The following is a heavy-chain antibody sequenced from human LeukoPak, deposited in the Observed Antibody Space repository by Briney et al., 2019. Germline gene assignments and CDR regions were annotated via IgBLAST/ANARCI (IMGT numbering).Heavy chain of an antibody. J-gene: IGHJ5*02. CDR2: IYYSGST. CDR1: GGSISSSY. V-gene: IGHV4-59*01. CDR3: ARDSSGLNWFDP. D-gene: IGHD6-19*01. Sequence: SETLSLTCTVSGGSISSSYWSWIRRPPGKGLEWSGYIYYSGSTNYNPSLKSRVTISVDTSKNQFSLKLSSVTAADTAVYYCARDSSGLNWFDPWGQGTLVTVSS.